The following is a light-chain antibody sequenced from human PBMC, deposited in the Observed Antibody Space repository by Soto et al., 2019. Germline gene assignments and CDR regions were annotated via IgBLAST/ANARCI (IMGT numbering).Light chain of an antibody. J-gene: IGLJ2*01. CDR3: SSYTSSSTVI. CDR2: EVT. CDR1: SSDVGGYKY. V-gene: IGLV2-14*01. Sequence: QSVLTQPASVSGSPGQSITISCTGTSSDVGGYKYVSWYQHHPGKAPKLMIYEVTNRPSGVSNRFSGSKFDNTASLTISGLQAEDEADYYCSSYTSSSTVIFGGGTKLTVL.